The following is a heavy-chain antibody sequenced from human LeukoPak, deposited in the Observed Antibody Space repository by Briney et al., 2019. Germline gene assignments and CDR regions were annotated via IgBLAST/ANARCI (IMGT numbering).Heavy chain of an antibody. D-gene: IGHD3-3*01. V-gene: IGHV3-21*01. CDR1: GFTFSSYS. CDR3: ARDRPTGASRLFVVQ. Sequence: GGFLRLSCAASGFTFSSYSMTWVRQAPGKGLEWVSSMSSGSRYIYYADSVRGRFTISRDNAKNSLYLLMNSLRAEDTAVYYCARDRPTGASRLFVVQWGQGTLVTVSS. CDR2: MSSGSRYI. J-gene: IGHJ4*02.